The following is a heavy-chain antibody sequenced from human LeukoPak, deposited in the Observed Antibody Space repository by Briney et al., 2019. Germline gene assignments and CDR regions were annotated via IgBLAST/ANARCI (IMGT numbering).Heavy chain of an antibody. J-gene: IGHJ6*03. V-gene: IGHV4-59*01. CDR3: ESLTGWHYYYYYMDV. Sequence: PSETLSLTCTVSGGSISSYYWSWIRQPPGKGLEWIGYIYYSGSTNYNPSLKSRVTISVDTSKNQFSLKLSSVTAADTAVYYCESLTGWHYYYYYMDVWGKGTTVTVSS. CDR2: IYYSGST. D-gene: IGHD5-24*01. CDR1: GGSISSYY.